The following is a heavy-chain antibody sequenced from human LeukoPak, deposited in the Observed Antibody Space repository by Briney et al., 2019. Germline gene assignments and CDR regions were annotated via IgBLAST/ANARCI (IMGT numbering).Heavy chain of an antibody. CDR2: IKFDGRER. V-gene: IGHV3-7*01. CDR1: GFTYNNNW. CDR3: ARGMTKGVDYFDH. Sequence: GRSVRLSCVACGFTYNNNWMIWVRQAPGKGLEWVGNIKFDGRERYYVDSVKGRFTISRDNANNLLFLQMSSLRADDTAVYYCARGMTKGVDYFDHWGQGTLVTVSS. J-gene: IGHJ4*02.